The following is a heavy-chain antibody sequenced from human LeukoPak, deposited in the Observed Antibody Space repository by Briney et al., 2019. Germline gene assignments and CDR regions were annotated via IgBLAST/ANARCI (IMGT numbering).Heavy chain of an antibody. CDR2: IIPIFGTA. V-gene: IGHV1-69*05. CDR3: ASIQLWLSENWFDP. CDR1: GGTFTSYA. J-gene: IGHJ5*02. D-gene: IGHD5-18*01. Sequence: SVKLSCKASGGTFTSYAISWVRQAPGQGLEWMGRIIPIFGTANYAQKFQSRVTITTDESTSTAYMELSSLRSEDTAVYYCASIQLWLSENWFDPWGQGTLVTVSS.